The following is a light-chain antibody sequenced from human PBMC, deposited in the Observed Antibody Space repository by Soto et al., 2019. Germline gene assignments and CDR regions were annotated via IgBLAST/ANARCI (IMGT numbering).Light chain of an antibody. J-gene: IGKJ1*01. Sequence: EIVLTQSPGTLSLSPGERATLSCRASQSVRSSYLAWYQQKPGQAPRLLIYGASSRATGIPGRFSGSGSGTDFTLTISRLEPEDFATYYCQQYNSYSRTFGQGTKVEV. CDR1: QSVRSSY. V-gene: IGKV3-20*01. CDR3: QQYNSYSRT. CDR2: GAS.